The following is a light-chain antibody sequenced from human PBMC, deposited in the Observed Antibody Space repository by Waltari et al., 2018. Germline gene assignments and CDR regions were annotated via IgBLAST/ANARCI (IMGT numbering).Light chain of an antibody. CDR1: ESLSSTY. J-gene: IGKJ1*01. CDR2: GAS. V-gene: IGKV3-20*01. Sequence: DIVLTQPPGTLSLSPGERATLSCRASESLSSTYLGWYQQKPGQAPRLLIYGASRRATGIPDRFSDSGSGTDFTLTISRLEPEDFAVYYCQQYGSSPWTFGQGTKVDIQ. CDR3: QQYGSSPWT.